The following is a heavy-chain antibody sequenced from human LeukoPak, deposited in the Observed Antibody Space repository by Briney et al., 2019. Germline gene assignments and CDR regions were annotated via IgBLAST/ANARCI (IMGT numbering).Heavy chain of an antibody. J-gene: IGHJ3*01. CDR3: ARDDGQGEARNAFDV. D-gene: IGHD3-16*01. Sequence: PGGSLRLSCVASGFTFSLYSMTWVRQAPGKGLEWLSYIRRGSEATFYADSVKGRFTVSRDNAKNSLFLHMNSLRDEDTAVYYCARDDGQGEARNAFDVWGQGTMVTVSS. CDR2: IRRGSEAT. CDR1: GFTFSLYS. V-gene: IGHV3-48*02.